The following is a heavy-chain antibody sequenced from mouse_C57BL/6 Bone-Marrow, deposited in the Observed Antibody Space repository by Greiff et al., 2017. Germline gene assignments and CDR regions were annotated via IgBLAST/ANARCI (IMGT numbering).Heavy chain of an antibody. CDR2: IYPRDGST. D-gene: IGHD3-2*02. Sequence: QVQLQHSGPELVKPGASVKLSCKASGYTFTSYDINWVKQRPGQGLEWIGRIYPRDGSTKYNEKFKGKATLTVDTSSSTAYMELHSLTSEDSAVYFCARRGSSSCYEDYWGQGTTLTVSS. CDR1: GYTFTSYD. J-gene: IGHJ2*01. V-gene: IGHV1-85*01. CDR3: ARRGSSSCYEDY.